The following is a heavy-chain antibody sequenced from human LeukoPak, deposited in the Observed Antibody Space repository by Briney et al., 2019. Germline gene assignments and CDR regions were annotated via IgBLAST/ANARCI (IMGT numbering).Heavy chain of an antibody. CDR3: ARLVDTTIFRLGYFDL. J-gene: IGHJ2*01. CDR1: GGSFSGHY. Sequence: SETLSLTCAVYGGSFSGHYWSWIRQPPGKGLEYIGEISPSGSANYHPSLKSRVTISVGTSKSQFSLKLTSVSAADTAVYYCARLVDTTIFRLGYFDLWGRGTPVTVSS. V-gene: IGHV4-34*01. CDR2: ISPSGSA. D-gene: IGHD5-18*01.